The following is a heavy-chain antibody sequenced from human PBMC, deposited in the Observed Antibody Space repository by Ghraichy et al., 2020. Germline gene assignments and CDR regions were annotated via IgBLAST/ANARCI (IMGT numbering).Heavy chain of an antibody. V-gene: IGHV3-15*01. CDR3: FLSGGFRRAYFDY. CDR1: GFTFSNAW. D-gene: IGHD1-26*01. Sequence: LSLTCAASGFTFSNAWMSWVRQAPGKGLEWVGRIKSKTDGGTTDYAAPVKGRFTISRDDSKNTLYLQMNSLKTEDTAVYYCFLSGGFRRAYFDYWGQGTLVTVSS. CDR2: IKSKTDGGTT. J-gene: IGHJ4*02.